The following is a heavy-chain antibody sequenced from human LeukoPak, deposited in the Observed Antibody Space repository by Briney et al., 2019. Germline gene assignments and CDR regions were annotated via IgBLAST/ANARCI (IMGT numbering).Heavy chain of an antibody. CDR1: GYTFTGYY. CDR2: INPNSGGT. V-gene: IGHV1-2*02. J-gene: IGHJ6*02. D-gene: IGHD5-18*01. Sequence: ASVKVSCKASGYTFTGYYMHWVRQAPGQGLEWMGWINPNSGGTNYAQKLQGRVTMTTDTSTSTAYMELRSLRSDDTAVYYCARDQGYSYLNYYYYYGMDVWGQGTTVTVSS. CDR3: ARDQGYSYLNYYYYYGMDV.